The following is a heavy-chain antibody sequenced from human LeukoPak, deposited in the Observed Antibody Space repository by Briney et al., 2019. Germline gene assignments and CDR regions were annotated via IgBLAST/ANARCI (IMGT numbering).Heavy chain of an antibody. CDR2: IYYSGST. J-gene: IGHJ6*03. CDR1: GGSISSYY. CDR3: ARAAGPPYYYYYYMDV. Sequence: PSETLSLTCTVSGGSISSYYWSWIRQPPGKGLERIGYIYYSGSTNYNPSLKSRVTISVDTSKNQFSLKLSSVTAADTAVYYCARAAGPPYYYYYYMDVWGKGTTVTVSS. V-gene: IGHV4-59*01. D-gene: IGHD6-13*01.